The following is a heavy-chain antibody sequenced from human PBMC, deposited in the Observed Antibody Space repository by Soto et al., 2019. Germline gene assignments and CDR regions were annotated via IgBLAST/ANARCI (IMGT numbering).Heavy chain of an antibody. Sequence: QVPLVQSGAEVKKPGASVKVSCKASGYTFTSYAMHWVRQAPGQRLEWMGWINAGNGNTKYSQKFQGRVTITRDTAARTADVEVSSLRSEDTAVYYCAREGADCRSTSCYVPRLLNYYYYYMDVWGKGTTVTVSS. CDR2: INAGNGNT. V-gene: IGHV1-3*01. D-gene: IGHD2-2*01. CDR3: AREGADCRSTSCYVPRLLNYYYYYMDV. J-gene: IGHJ6*03. CDR1: GYTFTSYA.